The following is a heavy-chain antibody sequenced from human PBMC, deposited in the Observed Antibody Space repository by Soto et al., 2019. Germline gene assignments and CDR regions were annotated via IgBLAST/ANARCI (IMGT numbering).Heavy chain of an antibody. J-gene: IGHJ4*02. D-gene: IGHD6-19*01. CDR1: GFTFSSYG. CDR2: IWYDGSNK. CDR3: ARVEAVAGHGVFDY. Sequence: GGSLRLSCAASGFTFSSYGMHWVRQAPGKGLEWVAVIWYDGSNKYYADSVKGRFTISRDNSKNTLYLQMNSLRAEDTAVYYCARVEAVAGHGVFDYWGQGTLVTVSS. V-gene: IGHV3-33*01.